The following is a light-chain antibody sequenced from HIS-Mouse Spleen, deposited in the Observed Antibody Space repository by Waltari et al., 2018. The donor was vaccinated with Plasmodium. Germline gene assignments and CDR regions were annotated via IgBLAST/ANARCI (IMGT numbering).Light chain of an antibody. CDR1: ISSLEGNT. Sequence: QSVLTQPPSASGTPGQRVTISCSGSISSLEGNTVNWYQQPPGTAPKLLIYSNNQRPSGVPDRFSGSKSGTSASLAISGLQSEDEADYYCAAWDDSLNGVVFAGGTKLTVL. J-gene: IGLJ2*01. CDR2: SNN. CDR3: AAWDDSLNGVV. V-gene: IGLV1-44*01.